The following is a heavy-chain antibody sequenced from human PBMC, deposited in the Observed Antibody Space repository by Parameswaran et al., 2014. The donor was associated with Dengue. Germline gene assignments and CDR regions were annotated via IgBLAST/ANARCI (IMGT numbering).Heavy chain of an antibody. Sequence: PGKALEWLALIYWNDDKRYSPSLKSRLTITKDTSKNQVVLTMTNMDPVDTATYYCAHNHYYDTSGYGTFDYWGQGTLVTVSS. V-gene: IGHV2-5*01. CDR2: IYWNDDK. CDR3: AHNHYYDTSGYGTFDY. D-gene: IGHD3-22*01. J-gene: IGHJ4*02.